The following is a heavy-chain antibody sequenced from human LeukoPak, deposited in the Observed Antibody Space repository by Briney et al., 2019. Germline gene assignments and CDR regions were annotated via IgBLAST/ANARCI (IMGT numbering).Heavy chain of an antibody. D-gene: IGHD2-2*01. CDR3: ARADCSGSTCYLRHSWFDP. CDR2: ISTSGRYI. CDR1: GFTLSTFD. J-gene: IGHJ5*02. V-gene: IGHV3-21*06. Sequence: KAGGSLRLSCAASGFTLSTFDMNWVRQAPGKGLEWVSSISTSGRYIYYRDSVKGRFTISRDDAKNSLYLQMNSLTVEDTAVYYCARADCSGSTCYLRHSWFDPWGQGTLVTVSS.